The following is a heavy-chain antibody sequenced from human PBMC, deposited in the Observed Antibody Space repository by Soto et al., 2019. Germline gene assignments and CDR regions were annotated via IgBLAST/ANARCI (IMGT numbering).Heavy chain of an antibody. CDR3: ATPGPGVAASF. CDR1: GYTFTNYW. V-gene: IGHV5-51*01. CDR2: IYPSDLDT. Sequence: GESLKISCXGLGYTFTNYWIGWVRQMPGKGLEWMGLIYPSDLDTRYSPSFQGQVTISADKSVSTAYLQWNSLKASDTAMYYCATPGPGVAASFWGQGTQVTVSS. D-gene: IGHD6-19*01. J-gene: IGHJ4*02.